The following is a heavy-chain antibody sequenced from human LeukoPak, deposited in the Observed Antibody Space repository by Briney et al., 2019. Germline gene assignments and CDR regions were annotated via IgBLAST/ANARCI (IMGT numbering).Heavy chain of an antibody. CDR3: ARHSRRSYFDY. CDR1: GITFSDTY. Sequence: GGSLRLSCAASGITFSDTYMSWIRQAPGKGLEWVSYISSSSSTIRYADSVKGRFTISRDNARNSLYLQMNSLRAEDTAVYYCARHSRRSYFDYWGQGTLVTVSS. CDR2: ISSSSSTI. V-gene: IGHV3-11*01. J-gene: IGHJ4*02.